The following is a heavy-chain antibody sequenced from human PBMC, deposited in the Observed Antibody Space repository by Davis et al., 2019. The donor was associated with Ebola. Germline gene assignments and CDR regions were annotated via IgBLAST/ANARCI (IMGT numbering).Heavy chain of an antibody. CDR3: ARGSSWRFIIYYYYYMDV. Sequence: ASVKVSCKASGYTFRGHYIHWVRQAPGQGLEWMGWIDPSNGDTNYAQKFQGRVTMTRDTSISTAFMDLGRLTSDDTAVYYCARGSSWRFIIYYYYYMDVWGKGTTVTVSS. D-gene: IGHD3-3*01. J-gene: IGHJ6*03. CDR2: IDPSNGDT. CDR1: GYTFRGHY. V-gene: IGHV1-2*02.